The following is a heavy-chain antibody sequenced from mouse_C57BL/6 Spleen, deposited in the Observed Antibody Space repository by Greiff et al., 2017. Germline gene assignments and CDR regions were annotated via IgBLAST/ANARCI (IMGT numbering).Heavy chain of an antibody. CDR2: INYDGSST. Sequence: EVQLVESEGGLVQPGSSMKLSCTASGFTFSDYYMAWVRQVPEKGLEWVANINYDGSSTYYLDSLKSRFIISRDNAKNILYLQMSSLKSEDTATYYCAREFQLGYYFDYWGQGTTLTVSS. CDR1: GFTFSDYY. V-gene: IGHV5-16*01. J-gene: IGHJ2*01. D-gene: IGHD4-1*02. CDR3: AREFQLGYYFDY.